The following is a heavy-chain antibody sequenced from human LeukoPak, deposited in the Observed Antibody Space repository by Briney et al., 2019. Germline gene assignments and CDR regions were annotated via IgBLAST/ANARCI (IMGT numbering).Heavy chain of an antibody. Sequence: GGSLRLSCAASGFTFSSYAMHWVRQAPGKGLEWVAVISYDGSNKYYADSVKGRFTISRDNSKNTLYLQMNSLRAEDTAVYYCARDRGQWLVQGIDYWGQGTVVTVSS. J-gene: IGHJ4*02. V-gene: IGHV3-30*04. CDR2: ISYDGSNK. CDR1: GFTFSSYA. D-gene: IGHD6-19*01. CDR3: ARDRGQWLVQGIDY.